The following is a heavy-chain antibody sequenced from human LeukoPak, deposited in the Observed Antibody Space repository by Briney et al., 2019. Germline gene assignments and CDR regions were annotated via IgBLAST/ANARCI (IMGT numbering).Heavy chain of an antibody. CDR3: AKVTRHYGDYVELDAFDI. CDR2: ISGSGGST. D-gene: IGHD4-17*01. Sequence: GGSLRLSCAVSGFTFSSYAMSWVRQAPGKGLEWVSAISGSGGSTYYADSVKGRFTISRDNSKNTLYLQMNSLRAEDTAVYYCAKVTRHYGDYVELDAFDIWGQGTMVTVSS. CDR1: GFTFSSYA. J-gene: IGHJ3*02. V-gene: IGHV3-23*01.